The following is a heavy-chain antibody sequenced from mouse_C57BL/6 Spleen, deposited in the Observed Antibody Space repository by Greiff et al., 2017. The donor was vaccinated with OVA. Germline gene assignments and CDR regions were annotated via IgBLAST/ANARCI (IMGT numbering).Heavy chain of an antibody. J-gene: IGHJ1*03. D-gene: IGHD1-1*01. V-gene: IGHV1-18*01. Sequence: SGPELVKPGASVKIPCKASGYTFTDYNMDWVKQSHGKSLEWIGDINPNNGGTIYNQKFKGKATLTVDKSSSTAYMELRSLTSEDTAVYYCARLITTVVAHWYFDVWGTGTTVTVSS. CDR2: INPNNGGT. CDR3: ARLITTVVAHWYFDV. CDR1: GYTFTDYN.